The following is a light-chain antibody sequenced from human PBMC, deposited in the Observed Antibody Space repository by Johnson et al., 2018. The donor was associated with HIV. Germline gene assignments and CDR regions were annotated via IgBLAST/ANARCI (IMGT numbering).Light chain of an antibody. V-gene: IGLV1-51*02. CDR2: ENN. CDR1: ISNIGNNY. Sequence: QSMLTQSPSVSAAPGQKVTISCSGSISNIGNNYVSWYQQFSGTAPKLLIYENNKRPSGTPDRFSGSKSGTSATLGITGLQPGDEADYYCGTWDNSLGVFYVFGTGTKVTVL. CDR3: GTWDNSLGVFYV. J-gene: IGLJ1*01.